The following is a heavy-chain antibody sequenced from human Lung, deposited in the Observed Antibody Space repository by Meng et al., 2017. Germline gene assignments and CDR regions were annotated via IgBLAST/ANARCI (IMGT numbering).Heavy chain of an antibody. Sequence: EVQLVESGGGLVKPGGSLRLSCAASGCTFSSYSMNWVRQVPGKGVEWVSSSSSSSAYADSVKGRFTITRDNAKNSLYLQMNSLRAEDTAVYYCARGRVVVAATPSDYWGQGTLVTVSS. D-gene: IGHD2-15*01. CDR1: GCTFSSYS. CDR2: SSSSSA. J-gene: IGHJ4*02. CDR3: ARGRVVVAATPSDY. V-gene: IGHV3-21*01.